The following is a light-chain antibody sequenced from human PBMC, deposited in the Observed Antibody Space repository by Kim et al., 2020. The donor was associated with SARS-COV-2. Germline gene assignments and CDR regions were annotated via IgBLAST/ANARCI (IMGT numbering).Light chain of an antibody. CDR2: GAS. Sequence: EIVMTQSPATLSVSPGERATLSCRAIQSVNTNLAWYQQKPGQAPRLLIYGASTRATGIPARFSGSGSGTEFTLTISSLQSEDFALYYCHQYNHWYTFGQGTKLEIK. CDR1: QSVNTN. CDR3: HQYNHWYT. J-gene: IGKJ2*01. V-gene: IGKV3-15*01.